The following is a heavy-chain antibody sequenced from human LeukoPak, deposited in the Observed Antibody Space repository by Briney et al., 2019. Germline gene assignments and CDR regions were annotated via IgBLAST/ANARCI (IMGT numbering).Heavy chain of an antibody. J-gene: IGHJ5*02. CDR3: ASLLRYFDWLSFP. D-gene: IGHD3-9*01. V-gene: IGHV1-69*04. CDR2: IIAILGIA. CDR1: GGTFSSYA. Sequence: ASVKVSCKASGGTFSSYAISWVRRAPGQGLEWMGRIIAILGIANYAQKFLGRVTITADKSTSTAYMELSSLRSEDTAVYYCASLLRYFDWLSFPWGQGTLVTVSS.